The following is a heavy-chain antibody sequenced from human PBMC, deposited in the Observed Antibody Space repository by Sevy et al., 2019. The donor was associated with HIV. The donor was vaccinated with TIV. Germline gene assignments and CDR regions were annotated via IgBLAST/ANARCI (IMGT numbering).Heavy chain of an antibody. V-gene: IGHV4-59*01. J-gene: IGHJ4*02. Sequence: SETLSLTCTVSGGSISSYYWSWIRQPPGKGLEWIGYLYYSGITNYNPSLKSRVTISGDTSKNQFSLKLSSVTAADTAVYYWARGLAYYFNYWGQGTLVTVSS. CDR1: GGSISSYY. D-gene: IGHD5-12*01. CDR2: LYYSGIT. CDR3: ARGLAYYFNY.